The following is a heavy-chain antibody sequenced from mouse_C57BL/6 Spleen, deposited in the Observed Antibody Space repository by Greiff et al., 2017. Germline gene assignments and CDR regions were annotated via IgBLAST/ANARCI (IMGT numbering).Heavy chain of an antibody. J-gene: IGHJ4*01. Sequence: QVQLQQSGAELVRPGASVTLSCKASGYTFTDYEMHWVKQTPVHGLEWIGAIDPETGGTAYNQKFKGKAILTADKSSSTADMERRSLTSEDSAVYYCTRGGWLLRGDYWGQGTSVTVSS. CDR3: TRGGWLLRGDY. CDR1: GYTFTDYE. V-gene: IGHV1-15*01. D-gene: IGHD2-3*01. CDR2: IDPETGGT.